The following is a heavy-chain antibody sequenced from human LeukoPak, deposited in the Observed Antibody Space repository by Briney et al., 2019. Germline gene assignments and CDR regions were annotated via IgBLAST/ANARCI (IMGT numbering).Heavy chain of an antibody. Sequence: HSGGSLRLSCAASGFTFSDYSMNWLRQAPGKGLEGGSYISGGSSTMYYADSVKGRFTISRDNAQNSLYLQMNSLRAEDTAVYYCARDRGQTGYYWSYYYYMHVWGIGTTVTVSS. D-gene: IGHD3-9*01. CDR2: ISGGSSTM. J-gene: IGHJ6*03. V-gene: IGHV3-48*01. CDR3: ARDRGQTGYYWSYYYYMHV. CDR1: GFTFSDYS.